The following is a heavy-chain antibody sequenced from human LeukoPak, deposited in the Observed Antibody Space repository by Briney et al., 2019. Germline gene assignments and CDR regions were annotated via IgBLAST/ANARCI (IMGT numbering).Heavy chain of an antibody. Sequence: GASVKVSCKASGYTFTGYYMHWVRQAPGQGLEWMGCINPNSGGTNYAQKFQGRVTMTRDTSISTAYMELSRLRSDDTAVYYCARDLFNLPAAIRGNYWGQGTLVTVSS. D-gene: IGHD2-2*02. V-gene: IGHV1-2*02. J-gene: IGHJ4*02. CDR1: GYTFTGYY. CDR3: ARDLFNLPAAIRGNY. CDR2: INPNSGGT.